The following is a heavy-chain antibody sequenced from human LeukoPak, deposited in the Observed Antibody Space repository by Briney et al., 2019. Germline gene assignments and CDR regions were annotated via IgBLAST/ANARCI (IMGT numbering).Heavy chain of an antibody. D-gene: IGHD1-26*01. Sequence: PSQTLSLTCAVSGGSISSGGYSWSWIRQPPGKGLEWIGYIYHSGSTYYNPSLKSRVTISVDRSKNQFSLKLSSVTAADTAVYYCARVGDSDAFDIWGQGTMVTVSS. CDR1: GGSISSGGYS. CDR3: ARVGDSDAFDI. J-gene: IGHJ3*02. CDR2: IYHSGST. V-gene: IGHV4-30-2*01.